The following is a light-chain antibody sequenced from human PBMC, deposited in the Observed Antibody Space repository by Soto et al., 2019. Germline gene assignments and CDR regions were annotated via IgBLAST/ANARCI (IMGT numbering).Light chain of an antibody. V-gene: IGKV3-20*01. CDR2: GAS. Sequence: EIVMTQSPATLSVSPGERATLSCRASQSVRSNLAWYQQKPGQAPRLLIYGASSRATGIPDRFSGSGSGTDFTLTISRLEPEEFAVYYCQQYGSSWTFGQGTKVDIK. CDR1: QSVRSN. J-gene: IGKJ1*01. CDR3: QQYGSSWT.